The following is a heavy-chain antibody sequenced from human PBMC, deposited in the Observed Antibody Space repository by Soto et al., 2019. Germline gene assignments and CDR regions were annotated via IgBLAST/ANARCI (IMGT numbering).Heavy chain of an antibody. J-gene: IGHJ5*02. Sequence: SVKVSCKASGGTFSSYTISWVRQAPGQGLEWMGRIIPILGIANYAQKFQGRVTITADKSTSTAYIELSSLRSEDTAVYYCARKNVYYYGSGSKNWFDPRGQGTLVTVSS. CDR3: ARKNVYYYGSGSKNWFDP. CDR1: GGTFSSYT. D-gene: IGHD3-10*01. CDR2: IIPILGIA. V-gene: IGHV1-69*02.